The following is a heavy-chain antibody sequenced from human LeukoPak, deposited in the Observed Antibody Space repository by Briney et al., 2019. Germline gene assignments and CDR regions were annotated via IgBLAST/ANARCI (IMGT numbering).Heavy chain of an antibody. CDR3: AKRGITIFPPDY. Sequence: GGLRLSCAASGFTFDDYGMSWVRQAPGKGLEWVSAISGSGGRTHYADSVKGRFTISRDNSKNTLYLQLNSLRAEDTAVYYCAKRGITIFPPDYWGQGTLVTVSS. CDR2: ISGSGGRT. CDR1: GFTFDDYG. V-gene: IGHV3-23*01. D-gene: IGHD3-9*01. J-gene: IGHJ4*02.